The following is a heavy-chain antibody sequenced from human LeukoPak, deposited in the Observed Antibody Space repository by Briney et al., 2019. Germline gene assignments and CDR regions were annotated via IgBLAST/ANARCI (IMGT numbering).Heavy chain of an antibody. CDR2: IKKDGSEK. D-gene: IGHD6-19*01. J-gene: IGHJ1*01. V-gene: IGHV3-7*01. Sequence: GGSLRLSCAASGFTFSSYWMSWVRQAPGKGLEWVANIKKDGSEKYYVDSVKGRFIISRDNAKNSLYLQMNSLRAEDTAIYYCAKVQDGSFWYEYFQHWGQGTLVTVSS. CDR3: AKVQDGSFWYEYFQH. CDR1: GFTFSSYW.